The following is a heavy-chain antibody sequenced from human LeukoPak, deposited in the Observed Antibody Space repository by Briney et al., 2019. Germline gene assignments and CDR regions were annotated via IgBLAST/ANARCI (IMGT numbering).Heavy chain of an antibody. CDR3: ARHAEYNSGWHFYLDH. Sequence: PSETLSLTCTVSGVSTTNGIYYWAWIRQPPGKGLEWIGSVHNVGSTYYNLSLRSRVTMSIDTPKNQFPLRLNSVTAADTAVYYCARHAEYNSGWHFYLDHWGQGILVTVSS. J-gene: IGHJ4*02. CDR1: GVSTTNGIYY. D-gene: IGHD6-19*01. CDR2: VHNVGST. V-gene: IGHV4-39*01.